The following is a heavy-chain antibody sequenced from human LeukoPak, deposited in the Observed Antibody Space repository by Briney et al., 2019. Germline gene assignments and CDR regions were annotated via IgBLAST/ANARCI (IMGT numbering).Heavy chain of an antibody. CDR1: GFTFSGYG. V-gene: IGHV3-30-3*01. J-gene: IGHJ6*02. D-gene: IGHD5-18*01. Sequence: GGSLRLSCAASGFTFSGYGMHWVRQAPGKGLEWVTFMSYDGSNNNYADSVKGRFTISRDNSKNTLYLQMDSLRTEDTAVYYCARGVGSYGNDYNYGMDVWGQGTTVTVSS. CDR2: MSYDGSNN. CDR3: ARGVGSYGNDYNYGMDV.